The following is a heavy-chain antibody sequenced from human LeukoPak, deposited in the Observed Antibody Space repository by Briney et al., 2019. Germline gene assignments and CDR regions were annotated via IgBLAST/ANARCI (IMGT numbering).Heavy chain of an antibody. CDR2: INHSGST. CDR1: GGSFSVYY. V-gene: IGHV4-34*01. CDR3: TGGRAAMADDYMDV. D-gene: IGHD2-2*01. Sequence: SGTLSLTCAVYGGSFSVYYWSWIRQPPGKGLEWIGEINHSGSTNHNPSLKSRVTISVDTSKNQFSLKLSSVTAADTAVYYCTGGRAAMADDYMDVWGKGTTVTISS. J-gene: IGHJ6*03.